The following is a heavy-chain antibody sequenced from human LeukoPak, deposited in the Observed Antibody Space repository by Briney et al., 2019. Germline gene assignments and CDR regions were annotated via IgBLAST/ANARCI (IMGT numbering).Heavy chain of an antibody. Sequence: GESLKISCEGSGYSFTSYWIGWVRQMPWKGLEWMGIIYPGDSDTRYSPSFQGQVTISADKSISTAYLQWSSLKASDTAMYYCARPLRYFDWSFDYWGQGTLVTVSS. J-gene: IGHJ4*02. CDR1: GYSFTSYW. D-gene: IGHD3-9*01. CDR2: IYPGDSDT. CDR3: ARPLRYFDWSFDY. V-gene: IGHV5-51*01.